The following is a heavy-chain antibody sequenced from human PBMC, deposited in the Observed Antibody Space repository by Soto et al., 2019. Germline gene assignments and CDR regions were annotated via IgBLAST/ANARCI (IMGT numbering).Heavy chain of an antibody. CDR3: ARGVLSIWGSYRYTPAFDI. Sequence: PSETLSLTCAVYGGSFSGYHWSWIRQPPEKGLEWIGEINHSGSTNYDPSLKSRVTISVDTSKNQFSLKLSSVTAADTAVYYCARGVLSIWGSYRYTPAFDIWGQGTMVTVSS. J-gene: IGHJ3*02. D-gene: IGHD3-16*02. CDR1: GGSFSGYH. V-gene: IGHV4-34*01. CDR2: INHSGST.